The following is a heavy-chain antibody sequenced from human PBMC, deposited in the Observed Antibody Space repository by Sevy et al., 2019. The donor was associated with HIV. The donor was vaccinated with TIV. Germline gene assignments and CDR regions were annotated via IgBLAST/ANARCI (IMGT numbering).Heavy chain of an antibody. V-gene: IGHV4-59*08. CDR2: IYYSGST. J-gene: IGHJ6*03. CDR3: ARLDYDFWSGYHYYYYMDV. D-gene: IGHD3-3*01. CDR1: GGSISSYY. Sequence: SETLSLTCTVSGGSISSYYWSWIRQPPGKGLEWIGYIYYSGSTNYNPSLKSRVTISVDTSKNQFSLKLSSVTAADTAVYYCARLDYDFWSGYHYYYYMDVWGKGTTVTVSS.